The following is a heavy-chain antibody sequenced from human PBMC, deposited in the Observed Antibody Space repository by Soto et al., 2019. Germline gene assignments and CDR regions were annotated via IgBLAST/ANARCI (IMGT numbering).Heavy chain of an antibody. Sequence: SVKVSCKASGGTFSSYAISWVRQAPGQGLEWMGGIIPIFGTANYAQKFQGRVTITADKSTSTAYMELSSLRSEDTAVYYCARDVPRTGYFDYWGQGTLVTVS. CDR1: GGTFSSYA. CDR3: ARDVPRTGYFDY. CDR2: IIPIFGTA. D-gene: IGHD1-1*01. V-gene: IGHV1-69*06. J-gene: IGHJ4*02.